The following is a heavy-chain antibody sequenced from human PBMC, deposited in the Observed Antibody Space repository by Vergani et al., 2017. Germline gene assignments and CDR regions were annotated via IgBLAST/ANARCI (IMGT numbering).Heavy chain of an antibody. J-gene: IGHJ4*02. D-gene: IGHD2-15*01. CDR2: IYYSGST. Sequence: QVQLQESGPGLVKPSQTLSLTCTVSGGSISSGDYYWSWIRQHPGKGLEWIGYIYYSGSTYYNPSLKSRVTISVDTSKNQFSLKLSSVTAADTAVYYCARVWYCSGGSCYSGSGWTFDYWGQGTLVTVSS. CDR1: GGSISSGDYY. CDR3: ARVWYCSGGSCYSGSGWTFDY. V-gene: IGHV4-31*03.